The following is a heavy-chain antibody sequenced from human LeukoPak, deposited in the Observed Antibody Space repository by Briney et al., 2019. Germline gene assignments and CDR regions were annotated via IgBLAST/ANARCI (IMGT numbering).Heavy chain of an antibody. D-gene: IGHD3-10*01. CDR2: INPNSGGT. Sequence: ASVKVSCKASGYTFTGYYMHWVRQAPGQGLEWMGWINPNSGGTNYAQKFQGRVTMTRDTSISTAYMELSRLRSEDTAVYYCARGEGSGSYYHVGSYYYYMDVWGKGTTVTISS. CDR1: GYTFTGYY. J-gene: IGHJ6*03. CDR3: ARGEGSGSYYHVGSYYYYMDV. V-gene: IGHV1-2*02.